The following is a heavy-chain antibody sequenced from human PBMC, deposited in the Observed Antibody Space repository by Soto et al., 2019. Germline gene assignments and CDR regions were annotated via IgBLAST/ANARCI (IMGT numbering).Heavy chain of an antibody. V-gene: IGHV4-39*01. Sequence: QLQLQESGPRLVKPSETLSLTCSVSGGSISSSSYSWGWIRQPPGKGLEWIGTIYYSGSTHYNPSLAGRVATSADPPTSQLDLRLSSLTAADTAVYYCGRQPGHCGSTTCFGYYSVDVWGQGTTVTVS. CDR1: GGSISSSSYS. J-gene: IGHJ6*02. CDR2: IYYSGST. D-gene: IGHD2-2*01. CDR3: GRQPGHCGSTTCFGYYSVDV.